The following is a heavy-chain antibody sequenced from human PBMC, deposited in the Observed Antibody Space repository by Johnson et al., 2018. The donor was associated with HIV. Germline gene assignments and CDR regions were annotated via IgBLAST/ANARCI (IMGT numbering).Heavy chain of an antibody. Sequence: QVQLVESGGGVVQPGGSLRLSCAASGFIFSSYGMHWVRQAPGKGLEWVAFIRYDGSNKYYADSVKGRFTISRDNSNNPLYLQVNSLSDEDTAVYYCAREKPGTPRDAFDIWGQGTMVTVSS. CDR2: IRYDGSNK. J-gene: IGHJ3*02. V-gene: IGHV3-30*02. CDR1: GFIFSSYG. CDR3: AREKPGTPRDAFDI.